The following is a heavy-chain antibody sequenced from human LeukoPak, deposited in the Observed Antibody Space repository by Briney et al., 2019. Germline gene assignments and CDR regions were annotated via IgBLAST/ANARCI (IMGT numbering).Heavy chain of an antibody. Sequence: GGSLRLSCAASGFTVSSNYISWVRQAPGKGLEWVSVIYSGDSTYYADSVKGRFTISRDNSKNTLYLQMNSLRAEDTAVYYCARVYSSPGFYSRDYYYMDVWGKGTTVTISS. CDR1: GFTVSSNY. J-gene: IGHJ6*03. V-gene: IGHV3-66*01. D-gene: IGHD3-9*01. CDR3: ARVYSSPGFYSRDYYYMDV. CDR2: IYSGDST.